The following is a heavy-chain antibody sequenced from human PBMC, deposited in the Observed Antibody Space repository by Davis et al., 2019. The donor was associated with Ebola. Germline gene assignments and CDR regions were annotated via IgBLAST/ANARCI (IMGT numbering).Heavy chain of an antibody. CDR2: IIPIVGIA. D-gene: IGHD1-1*01. Sequence: AASVKVSCKASGGTFSSDGISWVRQAPGQGLEWMGRIIPIVGIANYAPKFQGRVTITADKSTSTANMEVNSLRSEDTAVYYCARGGTWNLDYGMDVWGQGTTVIVSS. CDR1: GGTFSSDG. V-gene: IGHV1-69*04. J-gene: IGHJ6*02. CDR3: ARGGTWNLDYGMDV.